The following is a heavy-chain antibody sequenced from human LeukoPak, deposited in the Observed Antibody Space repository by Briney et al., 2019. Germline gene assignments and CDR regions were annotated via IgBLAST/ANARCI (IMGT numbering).Heavy chain of an antibody. CDR3: AGSPRSGWYWFDY. CDR1: GFTFTSYA. D-gene: IGHD6-19*01. J-gene: IGHJ4*02. V-gene: IGHV3-30*04. CDR2: ISYDGINK. Sequence: GRSLILSCADSGFTFTSYAMHWVRQAPGKGLEWVAVISYDGINKYYADSVKGRFTISRDNSKNTLYLQMNSLRPEDTAVYYCAGSPRSGWYWFDYWGQGTLVTVSS.